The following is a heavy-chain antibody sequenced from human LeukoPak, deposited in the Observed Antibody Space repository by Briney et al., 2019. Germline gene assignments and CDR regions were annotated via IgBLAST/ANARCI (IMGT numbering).Heavy chain of an antibody. V-gene: IGHV4-39*01. CDR2: IYYSGST. CDR3: ARSFYIGGSSWYPSLNY. Sequence: TSETLSLTCTVSGGSISSSSYYWGWIRQPPGKGLEWIGSIYYSGSTYYNPSLKSRVTISVDTSKNQFSLKLSSVTAADTAVYYCARSFYIGGSSWYPSLNYWGQGTLVTVSS. J-gene: IGHJ4*02. D-gene: IGHD6-13*01. CDR1: GGSISSSSYY.